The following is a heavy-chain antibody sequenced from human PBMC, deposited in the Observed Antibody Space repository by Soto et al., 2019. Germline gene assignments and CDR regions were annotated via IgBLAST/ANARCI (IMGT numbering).Heavy chain of an antibody. CDR1: GYTFTSYG. J-gene: IGHJ5*02. CDR3: ARDLWFGELLSYNWFDP. V-gene: IGHV1-18*01. CDR2: ISAYNGNT. Sequence: QVQLVQSGAEVKKPGASVKVSCKASGYTFTSYGISWVRQAPGQGLEWMGWISAYNGNTNYAQKLQGRATMTTDTSTRTAYMELRSLRSDDTAVYYCARDLWFGELLSYNWFDPWGQGTLVTVSS. D-gene: IGHD3-10*01.